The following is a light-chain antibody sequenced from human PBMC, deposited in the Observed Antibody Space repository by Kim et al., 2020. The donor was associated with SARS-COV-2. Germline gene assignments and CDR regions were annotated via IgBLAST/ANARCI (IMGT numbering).Light chain of an antibody. J-gene: IGKJ2*01. V-gene: IGKV3-11*01. CDR3: QQRSNWPPVYT. CDR1: QSISSS. CDR2: DSS. Sequence: EVVLTQSPATLSLSPGERATLSCRASQSISSSLVWYQQRPGQAPRLLIYDSSNRATGTPARFSGSGSGTDFTLSISSLEPEDFAVYYCQQRSNWPPVYTFGQGTKVDIK.